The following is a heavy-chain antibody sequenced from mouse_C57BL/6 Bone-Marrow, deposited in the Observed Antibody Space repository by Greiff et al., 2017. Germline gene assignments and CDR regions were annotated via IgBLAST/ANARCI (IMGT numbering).Heavy chain of an antibody. CDR1: GFTFSDYG. CDR2: ISSGSSTI. V-gene: IGHV5-17*01. CDR3: ARGGGYYGSSPSFDV. D-gene: IGHD1-1*01. J-gene: IGHJ1*03. Sequence: EVMLVESGGGLVKPGGSLKLSCAASGFTFSDYGMHWVRQAPEKGLEWVAYISSGSSTIYYAATVKGRFTISRDNAKNTLFLQMTSLRSEDTAMYYCARGGGYYGSSPSFDVWGTGTTVTVSS.